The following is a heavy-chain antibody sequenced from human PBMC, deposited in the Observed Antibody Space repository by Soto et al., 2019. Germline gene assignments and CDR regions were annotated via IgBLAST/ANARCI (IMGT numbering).Heavy chain of an antibody. CDR3: ARHGAQSSIAALDY. CDR2: IYYSGST. J-gene: IGHJ4*02. CDR1: GGSISSSSYY. Sequence: SETLSLTCTVSGGSISSSSYYWGWIRQPPGKGLEWIGSIYYSGSTYYNPSLKSRVTISVDTSKNQFSLKLSSVTAADTAVYYCARHGAQSSIAALDYWGQGTLVTVSS. D-gene: IGHD6-6*01. V-gene: IGHV4-39*01.